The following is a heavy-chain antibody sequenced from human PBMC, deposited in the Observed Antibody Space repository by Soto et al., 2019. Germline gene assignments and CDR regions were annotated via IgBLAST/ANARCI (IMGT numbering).Heavy chain of an antibody. Sequence: PGGSLRLSCAASGFTFSHFAMNWVRQAPGRGLEWVASITSSGDIYYADSVKGRFTISRDNAENSLFLQMDRLRADDTAIYFCARALIFVPPAICWLAPGGQGTLVTVCS. CDR3: ARALIFVPPAICWLAP. CDR1: GFTFSHFA. V-gene: IGHV3-21*01. CDR2: ITSSGDI. D-gene: IGHD2-2*01. J-gene: IGHJ5*02.